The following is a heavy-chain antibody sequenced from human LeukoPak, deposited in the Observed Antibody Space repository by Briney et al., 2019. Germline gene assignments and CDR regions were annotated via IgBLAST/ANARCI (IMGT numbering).Heavy chain of an antibody. CDR1: GGSISSYY. Sequence: PSETLSLTCTVSGGSISSYYWSWIRQPPGKGLEWIGEINHSGSTNYNPSLKSRVTISVDTSKNQFSLKLSSVTAADTAVYYCARVYTGSSWDYYYYMDVWGKGTTVTVSS. V-gene: IGHV4-59*08. D-gene: IGHD6-13*01. J-gene: IGHJ6*03. CDR3: ARVYTGSSWDYYYYMDV. CDR2: INHSGST.